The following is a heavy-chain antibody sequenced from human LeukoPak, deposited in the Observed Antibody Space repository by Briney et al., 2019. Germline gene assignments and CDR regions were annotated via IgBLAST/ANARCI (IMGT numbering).Heavy chain of an antibody. CDR1: GGTFSSYA. J-gene: IGHJ6*02. Sequence: SVKVSCKASGGTFSSYAIIWVRQAPGQGLEWMGRIIPILGIANYAQKFQGRVTITADKSTSTAYMELSSLRSEDTAVYYCAREYYDFWSGYEHPYYYYGMDVWGQGTTVTVSS. CDR2: IIPILGIA. CDR3: AREYYDFWSGYEHPYYYYGMDV. V-gene: IGHV1-69*04. D-gene: IGHD3-3*01.